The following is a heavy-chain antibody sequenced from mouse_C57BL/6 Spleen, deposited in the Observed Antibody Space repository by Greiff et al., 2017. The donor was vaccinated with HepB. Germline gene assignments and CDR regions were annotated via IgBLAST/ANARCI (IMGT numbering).Heavy chain of an antibody. Sequence: QVQLQQPGAELVKPGASVKLSCKASGYTFTSYWMQWVKQRPGQGLEWIGEIDPSDSYTNYNQKFKGKATLTVDTSSSTAYMQLSSLTSEDSAVYYCARYDGDYYAMDYWGQGTSVTVSS. CDR1: GYTFTSYW. V-gene: IGHV1-50*01. D-gene: IGHD2-12*01. CDR3: ARYDGDYYAMDY. J-gene: IGHJ4*01. CDR2: IDPSDSYT.